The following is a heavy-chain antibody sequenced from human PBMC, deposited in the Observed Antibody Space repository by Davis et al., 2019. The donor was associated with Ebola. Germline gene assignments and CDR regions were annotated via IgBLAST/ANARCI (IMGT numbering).Heavy chain of an antibody. CDR1: GGAISKGNW. V-gene: IGHV4-4*02. CDR2: VFHRGNT. D-gene: IGHD6-19*01. CDR3: ARGSGGRREVAGIWSRATVYWHFDL. Sequence: MPSETLSLTCAVSGGAISKGNWWRWVRQAPGKGLEWIGEVFHRGNTNYNPSLKSRATISVDKSKSQFSLSLTSLTAADTAVYYCARGSGGRREVAGIWSRATVYWHFDLWGRGTLVTVSS. J-gene: IGHJ2*01.